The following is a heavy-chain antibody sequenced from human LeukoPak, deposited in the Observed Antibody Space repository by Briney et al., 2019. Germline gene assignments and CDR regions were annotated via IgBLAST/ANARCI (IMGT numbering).Heavy chain of an antibody. V-gene: IGHV3-7*01. Sequence: GGSLRLSCAASGFTFSNYWMSWVRQAPGKGLEWVAIIKQDGSEQYYVDSVKGRFTISRDNAENSLYLQMNGLRAEDTAVYYCARAFADSNWFDYWGQGTLVTVSS. CDR2: IKQDGSEQ. D-gene: IGHD3-22*01. CDR3: ARAFADSNWFDY. CDR1: GFTFSNYW. J-gene: IGHJ4*02.